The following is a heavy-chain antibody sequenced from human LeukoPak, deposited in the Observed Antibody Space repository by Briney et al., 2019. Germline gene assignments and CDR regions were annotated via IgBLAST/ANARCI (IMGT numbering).Heavy chain of an antibody. CDR2: ISSNGGNT. V-gene: IGHV3-64*01. CDR3: ARAAIVVVTAIPYYFDY. Sequence: GGSLRLSCAASGFTFSHYWMSWVRQPPGKVLEYVSAISSNGGNTYYANSVKGRFTISRDNSKNTLYLQMGSLRAEDMAVYYCARAAIVVVTAIPYYFDYWGQGTLVTVSS. J-gene: IGHJ4*02. D-gene: IGHD2-21*02. CDR1: GFTFSHYW.